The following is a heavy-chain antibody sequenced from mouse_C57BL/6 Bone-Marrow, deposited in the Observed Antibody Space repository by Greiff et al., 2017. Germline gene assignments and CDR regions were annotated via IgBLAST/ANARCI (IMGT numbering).Heavy chain of an antibody. J-gene: IGHJ3*01. CDR3: AREDDYDGAWFAY. Sequence: EVMLVESGPVLVKPGASVKMSCKASGYTFTDYYMNWVKQSHGKSLEWIGVINPYNGGTSYNQKFKGKATLTVDKSSSTAYMELNSLTSEDSAVYYCAREDDYDGAWFAYWGQGTLVTVSA. CDR1: GYTFTDYY. D-gene: IGHD2-4*01. V-gene: IGHV1-19*01. CDR2: INPYNGGT.